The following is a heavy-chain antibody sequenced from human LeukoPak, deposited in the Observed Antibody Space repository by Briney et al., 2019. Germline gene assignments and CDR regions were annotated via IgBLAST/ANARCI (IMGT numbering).Heavy chain of an antibody. V-gene: IGHV1-69*13. CDR1: GGTFSSYA. CDR2: IIPIFGTA. D-gene: IGHD3-22*01. J-gene: IGHJ4*02. CDR3: ARGGTYYYDSSGYSWDDY. Sequence: SVKVSCKASGGTFSSYAIGWVRQAPGQGLEWMGGIIPIFGTANYAQKFQGRVTITADESTSTAYMELSSLRSEDTAVYYCARGGTYYYDSSGYSWDDYWGQGTLVTVSS.